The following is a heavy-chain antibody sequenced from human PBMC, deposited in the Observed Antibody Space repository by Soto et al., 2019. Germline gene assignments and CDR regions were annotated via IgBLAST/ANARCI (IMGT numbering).Heavy chain of an antibody. CDR1: GGSIGTMDW. CDR3: AARRDAGPV. J-gene: IGHJ4*02. CDR2: IHHPGST. D-gene: IGHD6-13*01. V-gene: IGHV4-4*02. Sequence: SETLSLTCAVSGGSIGTMDWWTWVRQPPGKGLQWIGEIHHPGSTNYNPSLQSRVTISIDESWTSFSLNLDSVTAADTAVYYCAARRDAGPVWGPGMLVTVSS.